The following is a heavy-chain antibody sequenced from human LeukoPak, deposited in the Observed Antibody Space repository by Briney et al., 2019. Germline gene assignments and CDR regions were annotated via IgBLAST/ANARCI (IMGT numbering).Heavy chain of an antibody. Sequence: ASVKVSCKASGYTFTSYDINWVRQATGQGLEWMGWMNPNSGNTGYAQKFQGRATITRNTSISTAYMELSSLRSEDTAVYYCAKDLTAMVPTGFADYWGQGTLVTVSS. CDR2: MNPNSGNT. J-gene: IGHJ4*02. CDR1: GYTFTSYD. D-gene: IGHD5-18*01. CDR3: AKDLTAMVPTGFADY. V-gene: IGHV1-8*03.